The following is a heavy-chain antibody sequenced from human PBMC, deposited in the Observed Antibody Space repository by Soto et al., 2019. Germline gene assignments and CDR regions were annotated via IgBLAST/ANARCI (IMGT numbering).Heavy chain of an antibody. CDR1: GFTFSSYS. CDR2: ISSSSSYI. J-gene: IGHJ3*02. V-gene: IGHV3-21*01. CDR3: ARVLYDFWSAAQDAFDI. Sequence: GGSLRLSCAASGFTFSSYSMNWVRQAPGKGLEWVSSISSSSSYIYYADSVKGRFTISRDNAKNSLYLQMNTLRAEDTAVYYCARVLYDFWSAAQDAFDIWGQGTMVTVSS. D-gene: IGHD3-3*01.